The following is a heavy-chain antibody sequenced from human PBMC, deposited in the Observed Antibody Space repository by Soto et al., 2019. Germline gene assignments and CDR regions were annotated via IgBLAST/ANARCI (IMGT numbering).Heavy chain of an antibody. D-gene: IGHD3-22*01. Sequence: GGSLRLSCAASGFTFSSYAMHWVRQCPDKGLEWLAVISSNGRSEFYADSVKGRFTISRDISKNTLYLQMNSLGADDTAVYYCAGERFDNSGSGFDYWGQGTLVTVPS. CDR2: ISSNGRSE. J-gene: IGHJ4*02. CDR1: GFTFSSYA. V-gene: IGHV3-30*04. CDR3: AGERFDNSGSGFDY.